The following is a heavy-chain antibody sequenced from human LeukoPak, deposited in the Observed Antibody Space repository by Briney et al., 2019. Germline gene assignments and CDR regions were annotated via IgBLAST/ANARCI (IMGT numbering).Heavy chain of an antibody. CDR1: GVTFSRYG. D-gene: IGHD3-10*01. V-gene: IGHV3-30*02. Sequence: GGSLRLSCAAAGVTFSRYGMHWVRQAPGKGLEGVAFIRYDGSNKYYADSVKGRFTISRDNSKNTLYLQMNSLRAEDTAVYYCAKQLLWFGELGYWGQGTLVTVSS. CDR3: AKQLLWFGELGY. J-gene: IGHJ4*02. CDR2: IRYDGSNK.